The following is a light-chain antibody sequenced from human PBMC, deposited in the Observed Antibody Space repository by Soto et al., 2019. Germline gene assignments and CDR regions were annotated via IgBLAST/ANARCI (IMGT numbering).Light chain of an antibody. V-gene: IGKV3-11*01. CDR1: QSVKTF. CDR2: DAS. Sequence: EIVLTHSPATLSLSPGQRATLSCRSSQSVKTFLVWYQHRPGQAPRVLIYDASHRASGIPARFSGSGSGTDFTLTISSLEPEDAALYYCQQRSNWPPINFGQGTRLEIK. CDR3: QQRSNWPPIN. J-gene: IGKJ5*01.